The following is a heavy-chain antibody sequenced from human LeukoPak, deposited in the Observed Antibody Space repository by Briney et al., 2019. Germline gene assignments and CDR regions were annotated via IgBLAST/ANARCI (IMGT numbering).Heavy chain of an antibody. CDR1: GGSISSYY. Sequence: PSETLSLTCTVSGGSISSYYWSWIRQPAGKGLEWIGRIYTSGSTNYNPSLKSRVTISVDTSKNQFSLKLSSVTAADTAVYYCARSLPRMGYSYGYPYYYYGMDVWGQGTTVTVSS. D-gene: IGHD5-18*01. V-gene: IGHV4-4*07. CDR2: IYTSGST. CDR3: ARSLPRMGYSYGYPYYYYGMDV. J-gene: IGHJ6*02.